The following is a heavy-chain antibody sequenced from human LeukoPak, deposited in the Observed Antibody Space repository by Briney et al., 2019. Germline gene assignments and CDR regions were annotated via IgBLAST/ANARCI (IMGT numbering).Heavy chain of an antibody. CDR1: GYPFTTYY. CDR3: TSDGGWYFNY. Sequence: ALVKVSCKASGYPFTTYYMHWVRQAPGQGLEWMGWINPNSGGTNYAQKFQGRVTVTRDTSISTAYMELSGLRSDDTAVYYCTSDGGWYFNYWGQGSLVTVSS. CDR2: INPNSGGT. D-gene: IGHD6-19*01. V-gene: IGHV1-2*02. J-gene: IGHJ4*02.